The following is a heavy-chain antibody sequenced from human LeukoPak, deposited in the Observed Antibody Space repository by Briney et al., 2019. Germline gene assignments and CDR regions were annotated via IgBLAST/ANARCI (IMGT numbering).Heavy chain of an antibody. CDR2: IYYSGSA. CDR1: GGSVSSGSYY. D-gene: IGHD1-1*01. Sequence: PSETLSLTCTVSGGSVSSGSYYWSWIRQPPGKGLEWIAYIYYSGSANYNPSLKSRVTISVDTSKNQFSLNLSSVTDADTAVYYCAVGVGGDDWKYYFDYWGQGTLATVSS. CDR3: AVGVGGDDWKYYFDY. V-gene: IGHV4-61*01. J-gene: IGHJ4*02.